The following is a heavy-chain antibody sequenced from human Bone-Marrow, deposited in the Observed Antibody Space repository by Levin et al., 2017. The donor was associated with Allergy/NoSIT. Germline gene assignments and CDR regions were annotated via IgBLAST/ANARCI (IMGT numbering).Heavy chain of an antibody. J-gene: IGHJ5*02. D-gene: IGHD4-17*01. Sequence: GGSLRLSCEASGFNFGDFYMSWIRQAPGKGLEWVSYISTSGYTTYYADSVTGRFTISRDNAKNSLYLQMNSLRAEDTAFYYCARDRGTSTVTTNYDHWGQGTLVTVSS. CDR1: GFNFGDFY. CDR2: ISTSGYTT. V-gene: IGHV3-11*01. CDR3: ARDRGTSTVTTNYDH.